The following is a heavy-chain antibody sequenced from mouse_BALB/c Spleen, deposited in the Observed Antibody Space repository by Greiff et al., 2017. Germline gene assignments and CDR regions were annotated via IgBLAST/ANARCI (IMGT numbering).Heavy chain of an antibody. V-gene: IGHV3-2*02. CDR2: ISYSGST. D-gene: IGHD1-1*01. Sequence: DVKLVESGPGLVKPSQSLSLTCTVTGYSITSDYAWNWIRQFPGNKLEWMGYISYSGSTSYNPSLKSRISITRDTSKNQFFLQLNSVTTEDTATYYCARSDYGEGAWFAYWGQGTLVTVSA. J-gene: IGHJ3*01. CDR1: GYSITSDYA. CDR3: ARSDYGEGAWFAY.